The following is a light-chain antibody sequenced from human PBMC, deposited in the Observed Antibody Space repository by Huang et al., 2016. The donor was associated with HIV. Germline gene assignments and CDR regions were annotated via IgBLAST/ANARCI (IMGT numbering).Light chain of an antibody. CDR3: LQDYNYPRT. J-gene: IGKJ1*01. Sequence: AIQMTQSPSSLSASVGDRVTITCRASKDIRNAFGWDQQRPGKAPKLLSYAASELHTGVPLRFSGSGAGTDFTLTISSLQPEDFATYYCLQDYNYPRTFGQGTKVQV. CDR1: KDIRNA. V-gene: IGKV1-6*01. CDR2: AAS.